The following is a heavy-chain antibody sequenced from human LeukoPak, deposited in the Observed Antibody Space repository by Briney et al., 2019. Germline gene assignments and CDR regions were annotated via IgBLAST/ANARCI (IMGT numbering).Heavy chain of an antibody. J-gene: IGHJ6*02. D-gene: IGHD4-11*01. V-gene: IGHV3-72*01. CDR1: GFTFSDHY. CDR3: ARGATATTNYAYGMDV. CDR2: TRNKAKGYTT. Sequence: GGSLRLSCAASGFTFSDHYMDWVRQAPGEGLEWVGRTRNKAKGYTTEYAASVKGRFTVSRDDSENSLYLQMNSLKIEDTALYYCARGATATTNYAYGMDVWGQGTTVTVS.